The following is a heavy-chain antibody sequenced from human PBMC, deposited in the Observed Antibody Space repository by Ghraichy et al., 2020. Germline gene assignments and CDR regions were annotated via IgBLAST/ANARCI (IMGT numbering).Heavy chain of an antibody. CDR2: INHSGST. CDR3: ARWGRCGGDCYSYEYFQH. D-gene: IGHD2-21*02. CDR1: GGSFSGYY. J-gene: IGHJ1*01. Sequence: SQTLSLTCAVYGGSFSGYYWSWIRQPPGKGLEWIGEINHSGSTNYNPSLKSRVTISVDTSKNQFSLKLSSVTAADTAVYYCARWGRCGGDCYSYEYFQHWGQGTLVTVSS. V-gene: IGHV4-34*01.